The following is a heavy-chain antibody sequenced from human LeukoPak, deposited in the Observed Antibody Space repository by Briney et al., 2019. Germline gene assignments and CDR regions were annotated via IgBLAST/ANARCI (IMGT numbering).Heavy chain of an antibody. CDR3: MRVPELPDY. V-gene: IGHV1-18*01. J-gene: IGHJ4*02. CDR2: INAYNGNT. D-gene: IGHD2-15*01. CDR1: GCTFTNYG. Sequence: ASVKVSCKASGCTFTNYGINWVRQAPGQGLEWMGWINAYNGNTNYSQNFQGRVTMTTDISTTTAYMELRSLRSDDTAVYYCMRVPELPDYWGQGTLVTVSS.